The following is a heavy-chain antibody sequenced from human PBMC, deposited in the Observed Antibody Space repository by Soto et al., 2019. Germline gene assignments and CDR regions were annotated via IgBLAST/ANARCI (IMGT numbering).Heavy chain of an antibody. CDR1: GYTFSTST. Sequence: LVQSGAEAKKPGTSVKVSCKASGYTFSTSTISWVRQAPGQGLEWMGWIKAYSGSTNYAAKLQGRVTMTTDTSTSTAYLELRSLTSDDTAMYYCAIADYGDDDYWGQGTLVTVSS. CDR2: IKAYSGST. V-gene: IGHV1-18*04. CDR3: AIADYGDDDY. J-gene: IGHJ4*02. D-gene: IGHD4-17*01.